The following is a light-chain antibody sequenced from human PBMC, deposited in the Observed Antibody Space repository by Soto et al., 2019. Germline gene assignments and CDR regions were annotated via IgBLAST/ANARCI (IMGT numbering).Light chain of an antibody. V-gene: IGKV1-5*03. CDR1: QSISSW. CDR2: KAS. CDR3: QQYNSHSSYT. Sequence: DIQMTQSPSTLSASVGDRVTITCRASQSISSWLAWYQQKPGKAPKLLIYKASSLESGVPSRFSGSGSGKEFTLTISSRQPDDFATYYCQQYNSHSSYTFGQGTNLEIK. J-gene: IGKJ2*01.